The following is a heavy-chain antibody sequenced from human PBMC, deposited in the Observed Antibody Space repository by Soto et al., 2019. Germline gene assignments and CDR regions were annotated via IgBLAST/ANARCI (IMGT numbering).Heavy chain of an antibody. J-gene: IGHJ4*02. CDR1: GFSFDTYA. Sequence: EAQLLESGGGLVQPGGSLRLSCAASGFSFDTYAMSWVRQAPGKGLEWVSGISGSGGNKYYADSVKGRFTISRDNSKNILYLQMTSLRAGDTAVYYCAKLGMTTINRDYWGQGTQVTVSS. CDR2: ISGSGGNK. D-gene: IGHD5-12*01. CDR3: AKLGMTTINRDY. V-gene: IGHV3-23*01.